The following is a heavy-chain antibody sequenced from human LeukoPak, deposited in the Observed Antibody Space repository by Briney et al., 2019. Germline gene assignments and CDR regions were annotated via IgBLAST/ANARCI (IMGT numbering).Heavy chain of an antibody. V-gene: IGHV4-59*01. D-gene: IGHD6-13*01. J-gene: IGHJ4*02. CDR1: GGSISSYY. CDR2: IYYSGST. Sequence: PSETLSLTCTVSGGSISSYYWSWIRQPPGKGLEWIGYIYYSGSTNYNPSLKSRVTISVDTSKNQFSLKLSSVTAADTAVYYCASAPRIAAAGTGKYYFDYWGQGTLVTVSS. CDR3: ASAPRIAAAGTGKYYFDY.